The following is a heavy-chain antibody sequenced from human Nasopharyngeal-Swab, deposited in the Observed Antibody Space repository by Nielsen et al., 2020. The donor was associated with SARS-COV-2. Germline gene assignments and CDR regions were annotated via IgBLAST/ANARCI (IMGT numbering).Heavy chain of an antibody. CDR3: SRGTYDFQLLFCDY. J-gene: IGHJ4*02. Sequence: GGSLRLSCVVSGFTFSTYAFHWVRQAPGKGLEWVTFISSDGSNKYYADSVKGRFTISRDNSKNTVYLQVNSLRADDTAVYYCSRGTYDFQLLFCDYWGRGTLVTVSS. D-gene: IGHD2-2*01. CDR1: GFTFSTYA. CDR2: ISSDGSNK. V-gene: IGHV3-30-3*01.